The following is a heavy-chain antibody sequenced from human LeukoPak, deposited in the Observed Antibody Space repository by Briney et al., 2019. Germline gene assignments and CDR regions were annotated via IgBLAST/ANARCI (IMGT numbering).Heavy chain of an antibody. CDR3: ARENSRRILTGFYFDY. D-gene: IGHD3-9*01. CDR1: GYTFNTFG. J-gene: IGHJ4*02. CDR2: INPNSGGT. Sequence: ASVKVSCKATGYTFNTFGISWVRQAPGQGLEWMGWINPNSGGTNYAQKFQGRVTMTRDTSISTAYMELSRLRSDDTAVYYCARENSRRILTGFYFDYWGQGTLVTVSS. V-gene: IGHV1-2*02.